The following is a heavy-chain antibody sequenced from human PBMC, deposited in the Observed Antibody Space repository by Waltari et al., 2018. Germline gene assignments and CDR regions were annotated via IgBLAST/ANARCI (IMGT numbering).Heavy chain of an antibody. J-gene: IGHJ4*02. Sequence: QLQESGSGLVKPSQTLSLTCTVSGGPISRSAHYWSWIRQPPGKCLEWIGYIYYSGSAYYNPSLKSRVTISVDTSKNQFSLNLSSVTAADTAVYYCASEVGATEAADSWGQGTLVTVSS. V-gene: IGHV4-30-4*01. CDR1: GGPISRSAHY. D-gene: IGHD1-26*01. CDR3: ASEVGATEAADS. CDR2: IYYSGSA.